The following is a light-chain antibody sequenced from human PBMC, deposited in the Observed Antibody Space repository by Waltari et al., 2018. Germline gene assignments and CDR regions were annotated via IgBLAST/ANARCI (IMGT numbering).Light chain of an antibody. CDR2: GKN. V-gene: IGLV3-19*01. CDR1: SHRSYS. J-gene: IGLJ1*01. Sequence: SSEPTQDPAVSVALGQTVRITRQGDSHRSYSANWYQQKPGQAPIVVIYGKNNRPSGIPARFSGSTSGDTASLTITGAQAEDEADYYCNSRDSSINHHYVFGSGTKVTVL. CDR3: NSRDSSINHHYV.